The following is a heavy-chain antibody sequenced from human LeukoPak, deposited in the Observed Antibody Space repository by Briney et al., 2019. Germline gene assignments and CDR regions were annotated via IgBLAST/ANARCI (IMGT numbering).Heavy chain of an antibody. CDR3: ATNSATRGNFFDS. J-gene: IGHJ4*02. D-gene: IGHD1-1*01. Sequence: SVKVSCKTSGYTFTAYYIHWVRQAPGQGLEWMGGITPMFGTTNYAQKFQGRVTIIADESTSTAYMEMSSLRSEDTALYYCATNSATRGNFFDSWGQGSLVTISS. V-gene: IGHV1-69*13. CDR2: ITPMFGTT. CDR1: GYTFTAYY.